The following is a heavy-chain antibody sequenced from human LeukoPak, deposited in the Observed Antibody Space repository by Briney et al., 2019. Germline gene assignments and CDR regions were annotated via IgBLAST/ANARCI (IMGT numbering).Heavy chain of an antibody. Sequence: GGSLRLSCAASGFAFSRYWMDWVRQAPGKGLVWGSGLNSDGTMTRYAESVKGRFTISRDNAKNTLYLQMNSLRADDTAVYYCARVGSTDGPHAFDLWGQGTTVTVSS. V-gene: IGHV3-74*01. CDR2: LNSDGTMT. CDR1: GFAFSRYW. J-gene: IGHJ3*01. CDR3: ARVGSTDGPHAFDL. D-gene: IGHD5-24*01.